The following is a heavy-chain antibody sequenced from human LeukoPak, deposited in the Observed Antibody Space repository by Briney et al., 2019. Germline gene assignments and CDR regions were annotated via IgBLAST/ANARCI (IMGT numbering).Heavy chain of an antibody. D-gene: IGHD3-3*01. CDR3: ARVPLRFLEPFDY. CDR1: GGSVSGYY. CDR2: ISHRGRT. Sequence: SETLSLTCAVYGGSVSGYYWSWIRQPPEKGLEWIGEISHRGRTHYTPSLQSRVTMSVDTSKNQFALNLNSVTAADTAVYYCARVPLRFLEPFDYWGQGILVTVSS. J-gene: IGHJ4*02. V-gene: IGHV4-34*01.